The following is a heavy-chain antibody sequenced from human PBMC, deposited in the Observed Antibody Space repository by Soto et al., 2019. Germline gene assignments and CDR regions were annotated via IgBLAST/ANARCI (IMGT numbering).Heavy chain of an antibody. CDR3: ARQARGTTWSDFDF. V-gene: IGHV4-39*01. CDR2: IYYSGTT. Sequence: QLQLQESGPGLVKPSETLSLTCTVSGDSISNTEYYWGWIRQPPGKGLEWIGSIYYSGTTFYDPSLKSRLLMSVDKSKNPFSLRPTSVSAADTAVYYCARQARGTTWSDFDFWGQGTLVTVSS. J-gene: IGHJ4*02. CDR1: GDSISNTEYY. D-gene: IGHD1-7*01.